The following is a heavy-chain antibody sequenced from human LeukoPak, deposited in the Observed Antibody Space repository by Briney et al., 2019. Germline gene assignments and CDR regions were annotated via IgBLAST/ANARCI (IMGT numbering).Heavy chain of an antibody. D-gene: IGHD3-10*01. CDR3: ARDGGGFDL. CDR1: GGSISSGGYY. V-gene: IGHV4-61*08. Sequence: SQTLSLTCTVSGGSISSGGYYWSWIRQPPGKGLEWIGYIYDSGSTKYNPSLKSRVNTSVDTSKNQFSLKLRSVTAADTAVYFCARDGGGFDLWGRGTLVTVSS. CDR2: IYDSGST. J-gene: IGHJ2*01.